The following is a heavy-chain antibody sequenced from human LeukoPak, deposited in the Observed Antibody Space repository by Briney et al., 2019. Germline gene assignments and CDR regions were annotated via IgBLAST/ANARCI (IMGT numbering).Heavy chain of an antibody. CDR1: GGSISSYY. CDR2: IYYSGST. CDR3: ARYYDILTGYDRHYWYFDL. V-gene: IGHV4-59*12. Sequence: SETLSLTCTVSGGSISSYYWSWIRQPPGKGLGWIGYIYYSGSTNYNPSLKGRVTISVDTSKNQFSLKLSSVTAADTAVYYCARYYDILTGYDRHYWYFDLWGRGTLVTVSS. J-gene: IGHJ2*01. D-gene: IGHD3-9*01.